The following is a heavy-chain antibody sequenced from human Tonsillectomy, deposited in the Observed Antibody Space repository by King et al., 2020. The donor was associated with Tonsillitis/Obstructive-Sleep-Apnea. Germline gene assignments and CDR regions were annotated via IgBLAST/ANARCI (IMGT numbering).Heavy chain of an antibody. V-gene: IGHV1-2*02. CDR2: INPNSGGT. Sequence: QLVQSGAEVKKPGASVKVSCKASGYTFTGYYLHWVRQAPGQGLEWMGWINPNSGGTDYAQKFQGRVTMTRDTSISTAYMGLSRMRSDDTAVYYCARLASCTNGVCYQRDYYNYVMDVWGQGTTVTVSS. CDR3: ARLASCTNGVCYQRDYYNYVMDV. J-gene: IGHJ6*02. D-gene: IGHD2-8*01. CDR1: GYTFTGYY.